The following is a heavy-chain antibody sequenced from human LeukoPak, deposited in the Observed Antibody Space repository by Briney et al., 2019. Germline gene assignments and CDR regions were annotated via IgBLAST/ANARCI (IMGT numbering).Heavy chain of an antibody. CDR2: ISSSGSTI. J-gene: IGHJ4*02. Sequence: GGSLRLSCAASGFTFSSYSMNWVRQAPGKGLEWVSYISSSGSTIYYADSVKGRFTISRDNAKNSLYLQMNSLRAEDTAVYYCARTYDSSGYHVDYWGQGTLVTVSS. CDR3: ARTYDSSGYHVDY. V-gene: IGHV3-48*04. CDR1: GFTFSSYS. D-gene: IGHD3-22*01.